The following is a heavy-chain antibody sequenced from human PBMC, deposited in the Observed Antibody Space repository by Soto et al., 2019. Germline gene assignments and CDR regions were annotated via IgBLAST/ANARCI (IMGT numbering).Heavy chain of an antibody. CDR3: AKGGRDKCYSRLDY. CDR2: ISGSGDRT. CDR1: GFTFSSYA. Sequence: GGSLRLSCAASGFTFSSYAMSWVRQAPGKGLEWVSAISGSGDRTYYADSVKGRFTVSRDNSKNTVYLQMNSLRAEDTALYYCAKGGRDKCYSRLDYWGQGTLVTVSS. V-gene: IGHV3-23*01. J-gene: IGHJ4*02. D-gene: IGHD2-15*01.